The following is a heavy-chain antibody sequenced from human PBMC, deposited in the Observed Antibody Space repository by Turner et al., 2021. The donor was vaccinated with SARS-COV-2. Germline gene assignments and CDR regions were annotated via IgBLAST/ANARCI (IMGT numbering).Heavy chain of an antibody. V-gene: IGHV1-69*08. J-gene: IGHJ3*02. CDR1: GGTFSSYS. Sequence: QVQLVQSVAEVKQPGSSVKVSCKASGGTFSSYSISWVRQAPGQGLEWMGRIIPILGIANYAQRFQGRVTITADKSTSTAYMELSSLRSEDTAVYYCARDDSSGYYSGAFDIWGQGTMVTVSS. D-gene: IGHD3-22*01. CDR2: IIPILGIA. CDR3: ARDDSSGYYSGAFDI.